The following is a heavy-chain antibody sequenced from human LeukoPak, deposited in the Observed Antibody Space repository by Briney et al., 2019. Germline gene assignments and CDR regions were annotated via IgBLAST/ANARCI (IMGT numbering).Heavy chain of an antibody. J-gene: IGHJ4*02. CDR2: IYSGGST. V-gene: IGHV3-23*03. Sequence: GGSLRLSCVASGFTLSSYAVSWVRQAPGKGLEWVSVIYSGGSTYYADSVKGRFTISRDNSKNTLYLQMNSLRAEDTAVYYCAKGGGWYYYDSSGYYFHDYWGQGTLVTVSS. D-gene: IGHD3-22*01. CDR3: AKGGGWYYYDSSGYYFHDY. CDR1: GFTLSSYA.